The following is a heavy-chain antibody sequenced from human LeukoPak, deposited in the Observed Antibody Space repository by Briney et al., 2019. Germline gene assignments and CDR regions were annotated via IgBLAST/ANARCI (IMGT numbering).Heavy chain of an antibody. Sequence: PSQTLSLTCTVSGGSISSGGYYWSWIRQHPGKGLEWIGYIYYSGSTYYNPSLKSRVPISVDTSKNQFSLKLSSVTAADTAVYYCARDRQLESPISTVTTYYYGMDVWGQGTTVTVSS. V-gene: IGHV4-31*03. CDR1: GGSISSGGYY. CDR2: IYYSGST. D-gene: IGHD4-4*01. CDR3: ARDRQLESPISTVTTYYYGMDV. J-gene: IGHJ6*02.